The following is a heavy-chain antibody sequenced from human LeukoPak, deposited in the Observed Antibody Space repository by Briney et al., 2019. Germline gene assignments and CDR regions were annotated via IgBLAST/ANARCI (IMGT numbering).Heavy chain of an antibody. Sequence: GGSLRLSCAASGFDFKSYAMAWVRQAPGKGLEWVSAISGSGGSTYYADSVKGRFTISRDNSKNTLYLQMNSLRAEDTAVYYCAKCFALLWFTDYWGQGTLVIVSS. CDR3: AKCFALLWFTDY. CDR2: ISGSGGST. V-gene: IGHV3-23*01. D-gene: IGHD3-10*01. J-gene: IGHJ4*02. CDR1: GFDFKSYA.